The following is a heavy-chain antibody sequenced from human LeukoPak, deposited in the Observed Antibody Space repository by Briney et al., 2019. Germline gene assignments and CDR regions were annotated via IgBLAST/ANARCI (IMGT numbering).Heavy chain of an antibody. CDR1: GGSVSSYY. V-gene: IGHV4-59*08. CDR2: YHDGGST. D-gene: IGHD3-10*01. Sequence: SETLSLTCSVSGGSVSSYYWSWIRQPPGKGLEWIVFYHDGGSTVYNPSFKSRVTILVDTSKNQFSLKLSSVTAADTAVYYCARATITMVRGVVYHFDYWGHGTLVTVSS. CDR3: ARATITMVRGVVYHFDY. J-gene: IGHJ4*01.